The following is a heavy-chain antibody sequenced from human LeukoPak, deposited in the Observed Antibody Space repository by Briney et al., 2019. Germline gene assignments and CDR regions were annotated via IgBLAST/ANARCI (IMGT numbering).Heavy chain of an antibody. CDR1: GFTFSSYS. CDR3: ARAGKQWLGNYVWYYGMDV. D-gene: IGHD6-19*01. J-gene: IGHJ6*02. Sequence: GGSLRLSCAASGFTFSSYSMNWVRQALGKGLEWVSYISSSSSTIYYADSVKGRFTISRDSAKNSLYLQMNSLRDEDTAVYYCARAGKQWLGNYVWYYGMDVWGQGTTVTVSS. V-gene: IGHV3-48*02. CDR2: ISSSSSTI.